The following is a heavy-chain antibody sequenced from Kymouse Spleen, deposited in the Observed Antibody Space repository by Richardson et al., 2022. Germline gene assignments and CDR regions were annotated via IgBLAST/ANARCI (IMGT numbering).Heavy chain of an antibody. D-gene: IGHD1-1*01,IGHD1-20*01. J-gene: IGHJ4*02. CDR2: ISWNSGSI. Sequence: EVQLVESGGGLVQPGRSLRLSCAASGFTFDDYAMHWVRQAPGKGLEWVSGISWNSGSIGYADSVKGRFTISRDNAKNSLYLQMNSLRAEDTALYYCAKDRGWNDGFDYWGQGTLVTVSS. V-gene: IGHV3-9*01. CDR1: GFTFDDYA. CDR3: AKDRGWNDGFDY.